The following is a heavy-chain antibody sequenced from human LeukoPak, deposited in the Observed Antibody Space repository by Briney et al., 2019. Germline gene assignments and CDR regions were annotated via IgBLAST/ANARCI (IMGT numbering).Heavy chain of an antibody. CDR3: AKDLPLWFGELLIDY. CDR2: ISGSGGST. J-gene: IGHJ4*02. V-gene: IGHV3-23*01. Sequence: AGGSLRLSCAASGFTFSSYAMHWVRQAPGKGLEWVSAISGSGGSTYYADSVKGRFTISRDNSKNTLYLQMNSLRAEDTAVYYCAKDLPLWFGELLIDYWGQGTLVTVSS. CDR1: GFTFSSYA. D-gene: IGHD3-10*01.